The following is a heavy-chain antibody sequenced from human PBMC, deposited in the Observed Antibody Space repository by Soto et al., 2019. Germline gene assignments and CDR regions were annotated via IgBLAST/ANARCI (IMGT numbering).Heavy chain of an antibody. D-gene: IGHD6-6*01. V-gene: IGHV3-30-3*01. J-gene: IGHJ6*02. Sequence: QVQLVESGGGVVQPGRSLRLSCAASGFTFSSYAMHWVRQSPGKGLEWVAVISYDGSNKYYADSVKGRFTISRDNSKNTLYLQMNSLRAEDTAVYYCARDRAPQKDSSSMGLYGMDVWGQGTTVTVSS. CDR1: GFTFSSYA. CDR2: ISYDGSNK. CDR3: ARDRAPQKDSSSMGLYGMDV.